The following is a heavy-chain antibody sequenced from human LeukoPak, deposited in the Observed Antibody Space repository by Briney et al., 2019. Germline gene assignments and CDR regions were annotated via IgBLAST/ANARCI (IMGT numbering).Heavy chain of an antibody. J-gene: IGHJ6*02. CDR2: MNHNNGNT. D-gene: IGHD3-3*01. CDR3: ARGWRYYDFWSGYWERRKDYYGMEV. V-gene: IGHV1-8*01. Sequence: ASVRVSCTPSGYTFTSYDINWVRQATGQGLEWMGWMNHNNGNTVYAQTFQGRVTMTRNTSISTAYMELSSLRSEDTAVYYCARGWRYYDFWSGYWERRKDYYGMEVWGPGTTVTVSS. CDR1: GYTFTSYD.